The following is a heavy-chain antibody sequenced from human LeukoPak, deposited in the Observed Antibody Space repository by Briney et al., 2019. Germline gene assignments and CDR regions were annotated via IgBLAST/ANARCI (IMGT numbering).Heavy chain of an antibody. CDR3: ARDLNDFWSGYSHDAFDI. J-gene: IGHJ3*02. CDR2: ISAYNGNT. V-gene: IGHV1-18*01. CDR1: GYTFTSYG. Sequence: ASVKVSCKASGYTFTSYGISWVRQAPGQGLEWMGWISAYNGNTNYAQKLQGRVTMTTDTSTSTAYMELRSLRSDDTAVYYCARDLNDFWSGYSHDAFDIWGQGTMVTVSS. D-gene: IGHD3-3*01.